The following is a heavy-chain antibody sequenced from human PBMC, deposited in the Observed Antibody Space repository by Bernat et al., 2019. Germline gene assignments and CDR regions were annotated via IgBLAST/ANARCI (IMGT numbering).Heavy chain of an antibody. V-gene: IGHV3-74*01. D-gene: IGHD4-23*01. Sequence: EVQLVESGGGLVQPGGSLRLSCAASGFTFSTYWMHWVRQVSGKGLEWVSRISGDGSRTTYADSVKGRFTISRDNAKNTLSLQMNSLRAEDTAVYYCARDPDYGGYSYFESWGQGTLVTVYS. J-gene: IGHJ4*02. CDR2: ISGDGSRT. CDR1: GFTFSTYW. CDR3: ARDPDYGGYSYFES.